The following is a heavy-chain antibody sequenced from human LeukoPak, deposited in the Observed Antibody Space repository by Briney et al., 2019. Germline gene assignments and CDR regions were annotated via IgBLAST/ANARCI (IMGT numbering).Heavy chain of an antibody. J-gene: IGHJ4*02. CDR1: GGSISSSSYY. Sequence: SETLSLTCTVSGGSISSSSYYWGWIRQPPGKGLEWIGSIYYSGSTYYNPSLKSRVTISVDTSKNQFSLKLSSVTAADTVVYYCASFYGSGSYYPKPDYWGQGTLVTVSS. V-gene: IGHV4-39*01. CDR2: IYYSGST. CDR3: ASFYGSGSYYPKPDY. D-gene: IGHD3-10*01.